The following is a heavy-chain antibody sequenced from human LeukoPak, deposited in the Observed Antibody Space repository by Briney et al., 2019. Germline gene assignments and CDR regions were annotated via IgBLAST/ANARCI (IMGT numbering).Heavy chain of an antibody. J-gene: IGHJ5*02. V-gene: IGHV1-24*01. CDR3: ATVAGTTWDENWFDP. CDR1: GHSLTALS. Sequence: ASVKVSCKVSGHSLTALSMHWVRQAPGKGPEWMGGIDPEDGETISAQKFRGRVTMTEDTSTDTAYMEPSSLRSEDTAVYYCATVAGTTWDENWFDPWGQGTLVTVSS. D-gene: IGHD1-7*01. CDR2: IDPEDGET.